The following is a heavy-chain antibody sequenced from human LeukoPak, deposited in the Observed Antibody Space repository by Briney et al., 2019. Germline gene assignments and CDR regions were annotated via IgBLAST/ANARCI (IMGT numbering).Heavy chain of an antibody. CDR2: ISAYNGNT. D-gene: IGHD2-15*01. J-gene: IGHJ4*02. Sequence: GASVKVSCKASGYTFTSYGISWVRQAPGQGLEWMGWISAYNGNTNYAQKLQGRVTMTTDTSTSTAYMELRSLRSDDTAVYYCARGGCSGGSCSNPFDYWGQGTLVTVSS. CDR3: ARGGCSGGSCSNPFDY. V-gene: IGHV1-18*01. CDR1: GYTFTSYG.